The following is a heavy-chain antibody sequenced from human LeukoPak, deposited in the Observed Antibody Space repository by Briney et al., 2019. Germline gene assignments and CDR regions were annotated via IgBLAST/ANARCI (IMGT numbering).Heavy chain of an antibody. CDR3: ARETKIDY. CDR1: GFTFSSHA. J-gene: IGHJ4*02. CDR2: MIISGGST. D-gene: IGHD1-7*01. Sequence: GGSLRLSCAASGFTFSSHAMTWVRQVPGKGLEWVSSMIISGGSTYYADSVKGRFTISRDNSKNTLYLQMNSLRVEDTALYYCARETKIDYWGQGALVTVSS. V-gene: IGHV3-23*01.